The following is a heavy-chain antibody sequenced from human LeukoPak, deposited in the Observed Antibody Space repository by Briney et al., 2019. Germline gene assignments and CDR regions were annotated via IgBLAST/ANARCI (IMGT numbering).Heavy chain of an antibody. CDR3: ARGSSSSREAFDI. CDR2: IYYSGNT. Sequence: SETLSLTCTVSGGSISTYYWSWIRQPPGKGLEWIGYIYYSGNTNYNPSLKSRVTISVDTSRNQFSLKLSSVTAADTAVYYCARGSSSSREAFDIWGQGTMVTVSS. CDR1: GGSISTYY. J-gene: IGHJ3*02. D-gene: IGHD6-13*01. V-gene: IGHV4-59*01.